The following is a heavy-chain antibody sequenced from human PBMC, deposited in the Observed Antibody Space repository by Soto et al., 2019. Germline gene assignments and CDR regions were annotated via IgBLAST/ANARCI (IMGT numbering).Heavy chain of an antibody. Sequence: VGSLRLSCAASGVQRINYWMRWVRQPTGKGLVWVSRINSEGSSVIYADSVKGRFTVSRDNAKNTLYLQMNNLRAEDTAVYYCVRDQSVAGPTTLFDPWGQGVFVTVSS. J-gene: IGHJ5*02. D-gene: IGHD6-19*01. V-gene: IGHV3-74*01. CDR2: INSEGSSV. CDR3: VRDQSVAGPTTLFDP. CDR1: GVQRINYW.